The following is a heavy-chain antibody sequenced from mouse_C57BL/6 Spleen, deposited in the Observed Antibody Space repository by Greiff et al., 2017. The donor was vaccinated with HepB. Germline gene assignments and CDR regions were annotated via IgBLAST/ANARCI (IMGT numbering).Heavy chain of an antibody. Sequence: VQLQQSGAELVKPGASVKLSCTASGFNIKDYYMHWVKQRTEQGLEWIGRIDPEDGETKYAPTFQGKATITADTSSNTAYLQLSSLTSEDTAVYYCASPATNAMDYWGQGTSVTVSS. V-gene: IGHV14-2*01. D-gene: IGHD1-1*01. CDR1: GFNIKDYY. CDR3: ASPATNAMDY. CDR2: IDPEDGET. J-gene: IGHJ4*01.